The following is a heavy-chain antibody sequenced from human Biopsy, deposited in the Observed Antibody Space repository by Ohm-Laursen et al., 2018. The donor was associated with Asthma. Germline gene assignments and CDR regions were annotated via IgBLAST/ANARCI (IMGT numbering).Heavy chain of an antibody. D-gene: IGHD2/OR15-2a*01. Sequence: SSVKISCKASGYTFTSYYIHWVRQAPGQGLEWMGIINPSGGSTSYPQKFQGRVTMTRDTSTSTVYMELSSLSSEDTAVYYCARAFVESAAFDYWGQGTLVTVSS. J-gene: IGHJ4*02. V-gene: IGHV1-46*01. CDR2: INPSGGST. CDR3: ARAFVESAAFDY. CDR1: GYTFTSYY.